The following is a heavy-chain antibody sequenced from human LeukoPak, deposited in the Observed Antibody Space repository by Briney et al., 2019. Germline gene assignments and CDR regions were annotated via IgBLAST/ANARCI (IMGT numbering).Heavy chain of an antibody. CDR3: ARGRPWIHDY. D-gene: IGHD5-18*01. Sequence: SVKVSCKASGYTFTGYALNWVRQAPGQGLEWMGGIIPIFGTANYAQKFQGRVTITADESTSTAYMELSSLRSEDTAVYYCARGRPWIHDYWGQGTLVTVSS. V-gene: IGHV1-69*13. J-gene: IGHJ4*02. CDR2: IIPIFGTA. CDR1: GYTFTGYA.